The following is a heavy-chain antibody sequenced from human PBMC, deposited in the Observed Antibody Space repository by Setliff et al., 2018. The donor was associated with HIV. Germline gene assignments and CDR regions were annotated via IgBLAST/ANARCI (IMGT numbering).Heavy chain of an antibody. CDR2: VCYSRSS. CDR3: ARHGVDDTSANYFRFGVHDH. V-gene: IGHV4-39*01. Sequence: SETLSLTCTVSGGSVSSSSSYPGWIRQPPGKGLEWIGNVCYSRSSYYNPSLKSRVTISVDTSKNQFSLKLSSVTAADTAVYYCARHGVDDTSANYFRFGVHDHWGQGTLVTVSS. D-gene: IGHD3-22*01. J-gene: IGHJ4*02. CDR1: GGSVSSSSSY.